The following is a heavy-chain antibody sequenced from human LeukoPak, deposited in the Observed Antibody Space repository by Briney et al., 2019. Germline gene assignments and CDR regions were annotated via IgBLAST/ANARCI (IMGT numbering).Heavy chain of an antibody. CDR1: GGPFSGYY. D-gene: IGHD1-26*01. CDR2: INHSGST. V-gene: IGHV4-34*01. J-gene: IGHJ4*02. Sequence: PSETLSLTCAVYGGPFSGYYWSWIRQPPGKGLEWIGEINHSGSTNYNPSLKSRVTISVDTSKNQFSLKLSSVTAADTAVYYCARGGGGSYYFDYWGQGTLVTVSS. CDR3: ARGGGGSYYFDY.